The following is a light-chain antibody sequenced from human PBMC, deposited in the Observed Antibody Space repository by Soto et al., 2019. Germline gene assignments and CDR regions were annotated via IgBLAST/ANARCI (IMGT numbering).Light chain of an antibody. CDR3: GTWDDSLSAGI. Sequence: QSVLTQPPSVSAAPGQKVTVSCSGSNSNIGNNYVSWYQQLPGTAPKLLLYDNNKRPSGTPDRFSGSRSGTSATLGITGLQTGDEADYYCGTWDDSLSAGIFGGGTKLTVL. CDR2: DNN. J-gene: IGLJ2*01. CDR1: NSNIGNNY. V-gene: IGLV1-51*01.